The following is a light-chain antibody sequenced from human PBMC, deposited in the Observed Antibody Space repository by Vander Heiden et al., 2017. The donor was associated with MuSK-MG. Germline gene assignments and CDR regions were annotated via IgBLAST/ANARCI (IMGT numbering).Light chain of an antibody. V-gene: IGKV3-20*01. CDR2: GAS. CDR3: QQDGSSPRT. J-gene: IGKJ1*01. Sequence: EIVLTQSPGTLSLSLGERATLSCRARQSVSSSYLAWYQQNTGQAPRLLIYGASSRATGIPDRFSGSGSGTDFTLTISRLEPEDFAVYYCQQDGSSPRTFGQGTKVEIK. CDR1: QSVSSSY.